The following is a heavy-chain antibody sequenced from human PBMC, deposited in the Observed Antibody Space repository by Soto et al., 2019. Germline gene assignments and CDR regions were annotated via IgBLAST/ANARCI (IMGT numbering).Heavy chain of an antibody. D-gene: IGHD3-3*01. Sequence: QVQLVESGGGVVQPGRSLRLSCAASGFTFSSYAMHWVRQAPGKGLEWVAVISYDGSNKYYADSVKGRFTISRDNSKNTLYLQMNSLRAEDTAVYYCARDFGEYYDFWSGYSAPYYYYGMDVWGQGTTVTVSS. CDR3: ARDFGEYYDFWSGYSAPYYYYGMDV. CDR1: GFTFSSYA. J-gene: IGHJ6*02. V-gene: IGHV3-30-3*01. CDR2: ISYDGSNK.